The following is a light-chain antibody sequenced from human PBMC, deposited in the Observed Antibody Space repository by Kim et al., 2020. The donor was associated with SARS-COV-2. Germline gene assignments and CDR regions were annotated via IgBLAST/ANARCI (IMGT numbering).Light chain of an antibody. V-gene: IGLV1-40*01. CDR2: GNS. CDR1: SSNIRAGYD. Sequence: QRVTISYTGSSSNIRAGYDVHWDQQLPGTAPKLLIYGNSNRPSGVPDRFSGSKSGTSASLAITGLQAEDEADYYCQSYDSSLSGWVFGGGTQLTVL. J-gene: IGLJ3*02. CDR3: QSYDSSLSGWV.